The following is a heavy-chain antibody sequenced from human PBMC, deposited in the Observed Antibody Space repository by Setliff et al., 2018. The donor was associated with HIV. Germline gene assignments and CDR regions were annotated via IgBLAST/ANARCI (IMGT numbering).Heavy chain of an antibody. CDR1: GFSFSRYW. J-gene: IGHJ4*02. D-gene: IGHD3-10*01. CDR3: ARAGGPGYLDY. V-gene: IGHV3-7*01. Sequence: PGGSLRLSCTASGFSFSRYWMGWVRQAPGKGPEWVANIKEDGSEIYYVDSVKGRFTISRDNAKNSLYLQMDSLRAEDTAVYYCARAGGPGYLDYWGQGTLVTVSS. CDR2: IKEDGSEI.